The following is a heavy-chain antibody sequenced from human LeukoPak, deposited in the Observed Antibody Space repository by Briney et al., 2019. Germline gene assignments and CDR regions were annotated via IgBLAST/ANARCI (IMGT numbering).Heavy chain of an antibody. V-gene: IGHV4-30-4*08. CDR3: ARGYYGSETASRDFDY. CDR2: IYYSGST. Sequence: SETLSLTCTVSGGSISGGDYYWSWIRQPPGKGLEWIGYIYYSGSTYYNPSLKSRVTISVDTSKNQFSLKLSSVTAADTAVYYCARGYYGSETASRDFDYWGQGTLVTVSS. J-gene: IGHJ4*02. CDR1: GGSISGGDYY. D-gene: IGHD3-10*01.